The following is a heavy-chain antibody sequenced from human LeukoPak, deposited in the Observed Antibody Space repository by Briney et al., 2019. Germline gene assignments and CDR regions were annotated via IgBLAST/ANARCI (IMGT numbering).Heavy chain of an antibody. CDR3: ASSGDCSSTSCQKS. D-gene: IGHD2-2*01. CDR2: IYYSGST. V-gene: IGHV4-59*12. CDR1: GGSISSYY. J-gene: IGHJ4*02. Sequence: SETLSLTRTVSGGSISSYYWSWIRQPPGKGLEWIGYIYYSGSTNYNPPLKSRVTISVDTSKNQFSLKLSSVTAADTAVYYCASSGDCSSTSCQKSWGQGTLVTVSS.